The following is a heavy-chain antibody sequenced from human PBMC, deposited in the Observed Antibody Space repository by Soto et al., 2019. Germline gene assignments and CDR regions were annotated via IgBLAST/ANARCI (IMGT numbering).Heavy chain of an antibody. J-gene: IGHJ6*02. CDR1: GFTFSSCA. CDR2: IIDSGAST. CDR3: AKGRSYYYYSGVDV. V-gene: IGHV3-23*01. Sequence: PGGSLRLSCAAPGFTFSSCAMGWVRQAPGKGLEWVSDIIDSGASTYYADSVKGRFTISRDNSKSTLYLQMNSLRAEDTALYYCAKGRSYYYYSGVDVWGQGTTVTVSS.